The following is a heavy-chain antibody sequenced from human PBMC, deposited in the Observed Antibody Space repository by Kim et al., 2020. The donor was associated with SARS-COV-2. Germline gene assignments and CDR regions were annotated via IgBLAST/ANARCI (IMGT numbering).Heavy chain of an antibody. CDR3: GRVYRWGEKAIDY. CDR1: GYIFTGYY. D-gene: IGHD3-10*01. V-gene: IGHV1-2*02. J-gene: IGHJ4*02. Sequence: ASVKVSCKASGYIFTGYYIHWVRQAPGQGLEWMGWINPNSGGTNYAQKFQGRVTMTRDTSISTVDMELTSLRFDDTAVYYCGRVYRWGEKAIDYWGQGTLVTVSS. CDR2: INPNSGGT.